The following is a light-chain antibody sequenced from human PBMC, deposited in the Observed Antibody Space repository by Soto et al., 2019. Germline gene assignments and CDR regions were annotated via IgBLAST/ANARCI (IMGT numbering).Light chain of an antibody. J-gene: IGLJ1*01. CDR3: QSYDSSLSGSV. Sequence: VLTQPPSVSGAPGQRVTISCTGSSSNIGAGYDVHWYQQLLGTAPKLLIYGNNNRPSGVPDRFSGSKSGTSASLAITGLQAEDEAEYYCQSYDSSLSGSVFGTGTKVTVL. V-gene: IGLV1-40*01. CDR1: SSNIGAGYD. CDR2: GNN.